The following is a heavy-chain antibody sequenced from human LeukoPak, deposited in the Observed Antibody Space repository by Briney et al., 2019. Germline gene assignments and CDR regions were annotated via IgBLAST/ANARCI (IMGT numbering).Heavy chain of an antibody. D-gene: IGHD3-3*01. V-gene: IGHV3-30*02. J-gene: IGHJ3*02. CDR1: GFTFSNYD. CDR3: ARARLVGITIFGVVILDAFDI. Sequence: GGSLRLSCAASGFTFSNYDMHWARQAPGKGLEWVTFIRSDGSDKYYADSVKGRFTISRDNSRNTLYLQMNSLRPEDTAVYYCARARLVGITIFGVVILDAFDIWGQGTMVTVSS. CDR2: IRSDGSDK.